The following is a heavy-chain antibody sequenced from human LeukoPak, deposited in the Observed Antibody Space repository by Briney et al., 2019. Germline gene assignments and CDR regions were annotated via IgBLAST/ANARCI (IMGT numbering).Heavy chain of an antibody. CDR2: IYYSGST. D-gene: IGHD6-13*01. CDR3: ARDLIAAAGINWFDP. Sequence: SETLSLTCTVSGGSISSHYWSWIRQPPGKGLEWIGYIYYSGSTNYNPSLKSRVTISVDTSKNQFSLKLSSVTAADTAVYYCARDLIAAAGINWFDPWGQGTLVTVSS. V-gene: IGHV4-59*11. J-gene: IGHJ5*02. CDR1: GGSISSHY.